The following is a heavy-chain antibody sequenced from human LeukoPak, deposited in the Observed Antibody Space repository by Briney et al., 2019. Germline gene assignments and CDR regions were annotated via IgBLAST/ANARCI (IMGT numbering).Heavy chain of an antibody. D-gene: IGHD1-26*01. Sequence: GGSLRLSCAASGFTFSNAWMSWVRQAPGKGLEWVGRIKSKTDGGTTDYAAPVKGRFTISRDDSKNTLYLQMNSLKTEDTAVYYCTTDRWELLSAFDIWGQGTMVTVSS. V-gene: IGHV3-15*01. CDR2: IKSKTDGGTT. CDR1: GFTFSNAW. CDR3: TTDRWELLSAFDI. J-gene: IGHJ3*02.